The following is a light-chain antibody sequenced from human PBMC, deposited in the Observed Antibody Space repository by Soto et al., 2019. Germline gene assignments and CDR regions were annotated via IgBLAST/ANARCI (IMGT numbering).Light chain of an antibody. V-gene: IGKV1-5*03. CDR3: QHYDTYSP. Sequence: DIQMTQSPSTLSASVGDRVTITCRASQIISNRLAWYQQKPGKAPKLLIYKTSSLESGVPARFSRSGSGTEFTLTISSLQPDDFATYFCQHYDTYSPFGGGTKVEIK. CDR1: QIISNR. J-gene: IGKJ4*02. CDR2: KTS.